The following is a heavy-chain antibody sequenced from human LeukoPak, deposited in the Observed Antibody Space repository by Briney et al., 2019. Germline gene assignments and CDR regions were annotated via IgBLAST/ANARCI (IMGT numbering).Heavy chain of an antibody. CDR2: IRDDGSTR. CDR3: AKVPHSWGLFDS. CDR1: GFTFSRYG. D-gene: IGHD3-16*01. Sequence: TGGSLRLSCAASGFTFSRYGLHWVRQAPGKGLEWVAFIRDDGSTRCYADSVNGRFTVSRDNSKNTLYLQMDSLRTEDSAVYYCAKVPHSWGLFDSWGQGTLVTVSS. J-gene: IGHJ4*02. V-gene: IGHV3-30*02.